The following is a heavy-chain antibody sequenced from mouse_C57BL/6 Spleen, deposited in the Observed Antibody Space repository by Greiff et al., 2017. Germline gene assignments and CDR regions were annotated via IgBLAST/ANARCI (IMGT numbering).Heavy chain of an antibody. D-gene: IGHD3-1*01. J-gene: IGHJ2*01. Sequence: QVHVKQPGAELVKPGASVKMSCTASGYTFTSYWITWVKQRPGQGLEWIGDISPGSGSTNYNEKFKSKATLTVDTSSSTAYLQLSSLTSEDSAVYYGARSGYYVDYWGQGTTLTVSS. CDR1: GYTFTSYW. CDR2: ISPGSGST. CDR3: ARSGYYVDY. V-gene: IGHV1-55*01.